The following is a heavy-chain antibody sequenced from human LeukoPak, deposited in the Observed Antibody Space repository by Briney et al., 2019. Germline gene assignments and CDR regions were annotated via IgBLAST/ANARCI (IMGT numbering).Heavy chain of an antibody. CDR2: IWYDGSNK. CDR1: GFTFSSYG. Sequence: QPGRSLRLSCAASGFTFSSYGMHWVRQAPGKGLGWVAVIWYDGSNKYYADSVKGRFTISRDNSKNTLYLQMNSLRAEDTAVYYCARDDYGDYVWSQPTFDYWGQGTLVTVSS. V-gene: IGHV3-33*01. J-gene: IGHJ4*02. D-gene: IGHD4-17*01. CDR3: ARDDYGDYVWSQPTFDY.